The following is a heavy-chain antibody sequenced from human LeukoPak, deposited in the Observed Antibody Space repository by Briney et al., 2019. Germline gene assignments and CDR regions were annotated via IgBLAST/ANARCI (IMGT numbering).Heavy chain of an antibody. CDR1: GFTFSSYA. D-gene: IGHD6-13*01. Sequence: GGSLRLSCAASGFTFSSYAMNWVRQAPGRGLEWVSGISGNGGNTYFADSVKGRFTISRDNSKNTLYLQMNSLRGDDTAVYYCAKGPINVIAAGDWYFELWGRGTLVTVSS. V-gene: IGHV3-23*01. CDR2: ISGNGGNT. CDR3: AKGPINVIAAGDWYFEL. J-gene: IGHJ2*01.